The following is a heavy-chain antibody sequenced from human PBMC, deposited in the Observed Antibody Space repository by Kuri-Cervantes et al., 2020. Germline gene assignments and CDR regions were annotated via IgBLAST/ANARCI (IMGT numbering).Heavy chain of an antibody. J-gene: IGHJ4*02. CDR2: ISWNSGSI. V-gene: IGHV3-9*01. CDR3: AKDSLPRITVAGDSY. CDR1: GFTFDDYA. D-gene: IGHD6-19*01. Sequence: SLKISCAASGFTFDDYAMHWVRQAPGKGLEWVSGISWNSGSIGYADSVKGRFTISRDNSKSTLYLQMNSLRAEDTAIYYCAKDSLPRITVAGDSYWGQGTLVTVSS.